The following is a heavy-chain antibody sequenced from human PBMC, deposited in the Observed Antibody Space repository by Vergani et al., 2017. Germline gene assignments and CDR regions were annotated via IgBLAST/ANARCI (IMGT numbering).Heavy chain of an antibody. V-gene: IGHV1-46*01. J-gene: IGHJ4*02. D-gene: IGHD2-2*01. CDR2: INPSGGHT. CDR3: AREGHYCSSTSCYEH. CDR1: GYTFSNYY. Sequence: QVQVVQSGAEVKKSGASVKVSCKTSGYTFSNYYMHWVRQAPGQGLEWMGIINPSGGHTNYAQKFQGRVTMTRDTSTSTVYMELSSLRSEDTAIYYCAREGHYCSSTSCYEHWGQGTLVTVSS.